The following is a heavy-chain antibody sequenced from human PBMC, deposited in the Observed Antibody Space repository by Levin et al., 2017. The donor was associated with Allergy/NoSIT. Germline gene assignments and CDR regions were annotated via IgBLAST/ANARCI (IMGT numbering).Heavy chain of an antibody. V-gene: IGHV5-10-1*01. Sequence: GESLKISCKGSGYSFTSYCISWVRQMPGKGLEWMGRIDPSDSYTNYSPSFQGHVTISADKSISTAYLQWSSLKASDTAMYYCARYRGSYSYLFDFDYWGQGTLVTVSS. CDR2: IDPSDSYT. D-gene: IGHD1-26*01. CDR1: GYSFTSYC. CDR3: ARYRGSYSYLFDFDY. J-gene: IGHJ4*02.